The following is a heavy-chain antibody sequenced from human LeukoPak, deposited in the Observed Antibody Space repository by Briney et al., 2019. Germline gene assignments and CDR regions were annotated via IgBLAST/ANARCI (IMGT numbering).Heavy chain of an antibody. Sequence: GGSLRLSCAGSGFIFSSYWMSWVRQAPGKGLEWVANIKRDGNEKNYVDSVKGRFSISRDNAKNSLYLQMDSLRAEDTAVYYCAKEGAYPIITYDSWGQGALVTVSS. CDR1: GFIFSSYW. CDR3: AKEGAYPIITYDS. D-gene: IGHD3-10*01. J-gene: IGHJ5*01. CDR2: IKRDGNEK. V-gene: IGHV3-7*01.